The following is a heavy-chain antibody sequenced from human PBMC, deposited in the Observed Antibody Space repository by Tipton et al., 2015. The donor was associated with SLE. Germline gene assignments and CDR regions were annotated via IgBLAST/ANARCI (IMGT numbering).Heavy chain of an antibody. CDR2: IYTGGNA. V-gene: IGHV3-66*03. D-gene: IGHD2-2*01. CDR3: AKDLGSRYFEY. CDR1: GFTVSGSY. J-gene: IGHJ4*02. Sequence: VQLVQSGGGLIQPGGSLRLSCAASGFTVSGSYMSWVRQAPGKGLEWVSVIYTGGNAYYADSVKGRFTISRDNTKNTLYLQMNSLRVEDTAVYYCAKDLGSRYFEYWGQGTLVTVSS.